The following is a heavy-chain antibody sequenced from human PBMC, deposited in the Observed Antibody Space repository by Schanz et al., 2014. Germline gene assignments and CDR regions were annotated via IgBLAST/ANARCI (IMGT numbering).Heavy chain of an antibody. CDR3: ARESGSSSWYPSGY. J-gene: IGHJ4*02. CDR1: RIIFGTYS. CDR2: INSRSNFI. D-gene: IGHD6-13*01. Sequence: EVQLVESGGGLVKPGGSLRLSCTASRIIFGTYSMNWIRQTPKGLEWVSSINSRSNFIYYADSVRGRFTISRDNAKNSLYLQMNSLRAEDTALYYCARESGSSSWYPSGYWGQGTLVTVSS. V-gene: IGHV3-21*04.